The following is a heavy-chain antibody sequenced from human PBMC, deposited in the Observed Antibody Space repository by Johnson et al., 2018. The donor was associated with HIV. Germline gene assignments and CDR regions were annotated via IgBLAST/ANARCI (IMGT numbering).Heavy chain of an antibody. J-gene: IGHJ3*02. D-gene: IGHD1-26*01. V-gene: IGHV3-66*01. CDR2: VYSGGYT. Sequence: VQLVESGGGLVQPGGSLRLSCAASEFNVSSNYMNWVRQAPGRGLEWVSVVYSGGYTYYADSVKGRFTISRDTSKNTLYLQMKSLRAEDTALYYCARAYSYGAFDIWGQGTMVTVSS. CDR3: ARAYSYGAFDI. CDR1: EFNVSSNY.